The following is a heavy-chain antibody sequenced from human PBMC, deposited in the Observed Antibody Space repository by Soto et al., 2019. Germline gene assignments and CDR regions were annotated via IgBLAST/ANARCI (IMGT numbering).Heavy chain of an antibody. CDR2: IIPIFGTA. Sequence: GASVKLSCTDSGGTFSSYAISWVRQAPGQGLEWMGGIIPIFGTANYAQKFQGRVTITADESTSTAYMELSSLRSEDTAVYYCAREAPEIENWFDPWGQGTLVTVSS. CDR1: GGTFSSYA. V-gene: IGHV1-69*13. CDR3: AREAPEIENWFDP. J-gene: IGHJ5*02.